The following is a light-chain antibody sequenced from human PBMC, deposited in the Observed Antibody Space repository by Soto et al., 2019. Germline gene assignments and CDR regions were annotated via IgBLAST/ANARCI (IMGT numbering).Light chain of an antibody. J-gene: IGKJ1*01. Sequence: DIHMSQSPSFLSASVGASVTITCRANQTITHYLNWYQQKPGRAPALLIYDASSLQSGVPSRFSGRGSGTDFSLTISSLQLADFATYYCQQGYVLPRTFGQGTKVEI. CDR3: QQGYVLPRT. CDR1: QTITHY. V-gene: IGKV1-39*01. CDR2: DAS.